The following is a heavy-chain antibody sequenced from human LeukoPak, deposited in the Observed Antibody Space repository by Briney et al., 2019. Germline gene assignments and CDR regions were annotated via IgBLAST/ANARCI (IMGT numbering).Heavy chain of an antibody. J-gene: IGHJ5*02. Sequence: SETLSLTCAVSGYSISSGYYWGWIRQPPGKGLEWIGSIYHSGSTYYNPSLKSRVTISVDTSKNQFSLKLSSVTAADTAVYYWARDKDIVVVPAVKYNWFDPWGQGTLVTVSS. D-gene: IGHD2-2*01. V-gene: IGHV4-38-2*02. CDR2: IYHSGST. CDR1: GYSISSGYY. CDR3: ARDKDIVVVPAVKYNWFDP.